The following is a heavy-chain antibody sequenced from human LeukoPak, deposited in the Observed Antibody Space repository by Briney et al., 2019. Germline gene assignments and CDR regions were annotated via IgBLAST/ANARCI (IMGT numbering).Heavy chain of an antibody. J-gene: IGHJ5*01. CDR1: GFTFSSYS. V-gene: IGHV3-21*06. CDR2: IISSNSYT. CDR3: VKDGSGSRGGINWLDS. D-gene: IGHD3-22*01. Sequence: GGSLRLSCAASGFTFSSYSMCWVRRVPGKGLEWVSCIISSNSYTHYADSVKGRFTISRDNGQNSLYLQMNSLRAEDTAMYYCVKDGSGSRGGINWLDSWGQGTLVTVSS.